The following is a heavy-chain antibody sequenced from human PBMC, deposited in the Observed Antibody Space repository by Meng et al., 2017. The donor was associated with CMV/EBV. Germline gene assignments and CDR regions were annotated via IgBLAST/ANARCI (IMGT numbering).Heavy chain of an antibody. CDR3: ARDRDGETYYDFWSGYSHYGMDV. CDR1: GFTFSSYW. CDR2: IKQDGSEK. J-gene: IGHJ6*02. D-gene: IGHD3-3*01. Sequence: GESLKISCAASGFTFSSYWMSWVRQAPGKGLEWVANIKQDGSEKYYVDSAKGRFTISRDNAKNSLYLQMNSLRAEDTAVYYCARDRDGETYYDFWSGYSHYGMDVWGQGTTVTVSS. V-gene: IGHV3-7*01.